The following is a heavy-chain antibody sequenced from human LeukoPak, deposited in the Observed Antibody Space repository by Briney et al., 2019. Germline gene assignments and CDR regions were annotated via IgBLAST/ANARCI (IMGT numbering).Heavy chain of an antibody. V-gene: IGHV3-48*03. Sequence: PGGSLRLSCAASGFTFSSYEMIWVRQAPGKGLEWVSYISSNGSIIYYADSLKGRFTISRDNAKNSLYLQMNSLRAEDTAVYYCAREDSSGHMSLWGKGTLVIVSS. D-gene: IGHD3-22*01. J-gene: IGHJ4*02. CDR3: AREDSSGHMSL. CDR1: GFTFSSYE. CDR2: ISSNGSII.